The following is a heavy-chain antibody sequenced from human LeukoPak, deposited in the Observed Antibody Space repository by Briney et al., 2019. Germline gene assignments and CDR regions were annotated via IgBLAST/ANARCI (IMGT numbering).Heavy chain of an antibody. CDR1: GGTLSSYA. Sequence: ASVKVSCKASGGTLSSYAISWVRQAPGQGLEWMGGIIPIFGTANYAQKFQGRVTITTDESTSTAYMELSSLRSENTAVYYCATSYIVVVVAAVENWFDPWGQGTLVTVSS. V-gene: IGHV1-69*05. D-gene: IGHD2-15*01. CDR3: ATSYIVVVVAAVENWFDP. J-gene: IGHJ5*02. CDR2: IIPIFGTA.